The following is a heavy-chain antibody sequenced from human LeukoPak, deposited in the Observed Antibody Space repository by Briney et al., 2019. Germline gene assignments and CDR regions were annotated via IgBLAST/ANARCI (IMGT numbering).Heavy chain of an antibody. CDR2: IYSGGTT. Sequence: GGSLRLSCAASGFTFSSYAMSWVRQAPGKGLEWVSIIYSGGTTDFADSVKGRFTISRDISKNTLSLQLSSLRPEDTAVYFCAGGTDFWSGYSFDSWGQGTLVIVSS. V-gene: IGHV3-23*03. CDR1: GFTFSSYA. J-gene: IGHJ4*02. CDR3: AGGTDFWSGYSFDS. D-gene: IGHD3-3*01.